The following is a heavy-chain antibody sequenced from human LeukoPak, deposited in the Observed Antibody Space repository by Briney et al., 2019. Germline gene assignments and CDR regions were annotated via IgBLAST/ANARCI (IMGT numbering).Heavy chain of an antibody. CDR2: IKPDGSLQ. D-gene: IGHD3-22*01. J-gene: IGHJ4*02. CDR3: ATSYDSSGCD. Sequence: PGGSLRLSCTASGFIFSSFWMAWVRQAPGKGLEWVANIKPDGSLQFYGDSVKGRFTISRDNAENSLYLQMNNLRAEDTALYYCATSYDSSGCDWGQGTLVTVSS. V-gene: IGHV3-7*01. CDR1: GFIFSSFW.